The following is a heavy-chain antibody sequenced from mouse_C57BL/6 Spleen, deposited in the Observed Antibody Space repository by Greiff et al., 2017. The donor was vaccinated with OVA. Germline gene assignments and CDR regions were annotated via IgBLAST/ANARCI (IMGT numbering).Heavy chain of an antibody. CDR2: IYPGSGST. V-gene: IGHV1-55*01. CDR3: ARKGDYSNSFDY. J-gene: IGHJ2*01. CDR1: GYTFTSYW. Sequence: QVHVKQPGAELVKPGASVKMSCKASGYTFTSYWITWVKQRPGQGLEWIGDIYPGSGSTNYNEKFKSKATLTVDTSSSTAYLQLISLTSEYSSVSYCARKGDYSNSFDYWGQGPTLTVSS. D-gene: IGHD2-5*01.